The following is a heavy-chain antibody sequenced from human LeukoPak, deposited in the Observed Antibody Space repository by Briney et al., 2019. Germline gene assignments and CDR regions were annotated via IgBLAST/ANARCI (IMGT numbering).Heavy chain of an antibody. CDR2: IYHSGST. CDR1: GGSISSSNW. CDR3: ARHSYGYLNWFDP. J-gene: IGHJ5*02. V-gene: IGHV4-4*02. D-gene: IGHD5-18*01. Sequence: SETLSLTCAVSGGSISSSNWWSWVRQPPGKGLEWIGEIYHSGSTNYNPSLKSRVTISVDTSKNQFSLKLSSVTAADTAVYYCARHSYGYLNWFDPWGQGTLVTVSS.